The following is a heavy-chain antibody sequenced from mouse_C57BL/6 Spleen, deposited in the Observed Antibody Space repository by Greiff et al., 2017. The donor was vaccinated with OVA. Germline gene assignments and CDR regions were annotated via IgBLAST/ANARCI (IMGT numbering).Heavy chain of an antibody. CDR1: GYAFSSSW. J-gene: IGHJ2*01. Sequence: QVQLQQSGPELVKPGASVKISCKASGYAFSSSWMNWVKQRPGKGLEWIGRIYPGDGDTNYNGKFKGKATLTADKSSSTAYMQLSSLTSEDSAVYFCARLGWDGHYWGQGTTLTVSS. V-gene: IGHV1-82*01. D-gene: IGHD4-1*01. CDR3: ARLGWDGHY. CDR2: IYPGDGDT.